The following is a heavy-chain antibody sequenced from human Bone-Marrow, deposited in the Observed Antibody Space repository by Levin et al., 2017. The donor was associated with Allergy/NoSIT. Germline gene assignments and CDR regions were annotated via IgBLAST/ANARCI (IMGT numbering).Heavy chain of an antibody. Sequence: RPGGSLRLSCAASGFTFSNHGMHWVRQAPGKGLEWVAVILSDVNNKYYADSVKGRFTISRDNSKDTLYLQMDSLRAEDTAVYYCARDNYDTLTAYHGNPGYWGQGTLVTVSS. CDR3: ARDNYDTLTAYHGNPGY. V-gene: IGHV3-30*03. CDR1: GFTFSNHG. CDR2: ILSDVNNK. J-gene: IGHJ4*02. D-gene: IGHD3-9*01.